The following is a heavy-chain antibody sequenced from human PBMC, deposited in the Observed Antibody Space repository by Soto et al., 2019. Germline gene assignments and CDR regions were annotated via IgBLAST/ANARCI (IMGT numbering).Heavy chain of an antibody. Sequence: QVQLVESGGGLVKPGGSLRLSCAASGFTFGDYYMSWIRQAPGKGLEWVSYISSSGSSTYYVDSVRGRFTISRDNAKNSLYLQRDSLGAEDPAVYYCASAAAARPAAWYWGQRTLVTVSS. V-gene: IGHV3-11*01. J-gene: IGHJ4*02. CDR3: ASAAAARPAAWY. CDR2: ISSSGSST. D-gene: IGHD6-6*01. CDR1: GFTFGDYY.